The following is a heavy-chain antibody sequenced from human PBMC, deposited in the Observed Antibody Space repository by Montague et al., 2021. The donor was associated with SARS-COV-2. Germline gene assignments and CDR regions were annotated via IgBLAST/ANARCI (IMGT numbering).Heavy chain of an antibody. CDR3: ARVGRQQLVRLSGMDV. J-gene: IGHJ6*02. D-gene: IGHD6-13*01. Sequence: SETLSLTCTVSGGSISSNLFYWGWIRQTPGKALEWIGDISYTGSTYYNPSLKSRVTVAVDTSTNQFSLRLSSLTAADTAVYYCARVGRQQLVRLSGMDVWGQGTTVTVSS. V-gene: IGHV4-39*07. CDR2: ISYTGST. CDR1: GGSISSNLFY.